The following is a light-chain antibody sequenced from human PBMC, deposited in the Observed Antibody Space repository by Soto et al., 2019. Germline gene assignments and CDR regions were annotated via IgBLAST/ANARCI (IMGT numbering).Light chain of an antibody. V-gene: IGLV2-8*01. J-gene: IGLJ1*01. CDR3: RRYTGSSNV. Sequence: QSALTQPPSASGSRGLSFAISCTATSSDVGGYNYVSWYQQHPGKAPKLMMCEVNKRPSGVPDRFSGSKSGNASSLTVSGLQAEDEDDYYFRRYTGSSNVFGAGTKVTVI. CDR2: EVN. CDR1: SSDVGGYNY.